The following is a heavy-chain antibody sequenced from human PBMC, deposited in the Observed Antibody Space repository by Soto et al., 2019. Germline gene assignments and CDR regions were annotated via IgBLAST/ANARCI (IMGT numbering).Heavy chain of an antibody. V-gene: IGHV3-21*01. CDR1: GFTFSSYS. CDR3: ARGECVSGSYLGY. D-gene: IGHD1-26*01. CDR2: ISSSSSYI. J-gene: IGHJ4*02. Sequence: EVQLGESGGGLVKPGGSLRLSCAASGFTFSSYSMNWVRQAPGKGLEWVSSISSSSSYIYYEDSVKGRFTISRDNAKNSLYLQMNSLRAEDTAVYYCARGECVSGSYLGYWGQGTLVTVSS.